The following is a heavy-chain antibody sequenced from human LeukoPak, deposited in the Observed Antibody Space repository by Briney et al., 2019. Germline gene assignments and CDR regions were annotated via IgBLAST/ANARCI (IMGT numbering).Heavy chain of an antibody. CDR3: AREVGNPWNYRYYGMDV. J-gene: IGHJ6*02. D-gene: IGHD1-7*01. Sequence: PSETLSLTCTVSGGSISSSSYYWGWIRQPPGKGLEWIGSIYYSGSTYYNPSLKSRVTISVDTSRNPFSLQLSSVTAADTAVYYCAREVGNPWNYRYYGMDVWGQGTTVTVSS. CDR1: GGSISSSSYY. CDR2: IYYSGST. V-gene: IGHV4-39*02.